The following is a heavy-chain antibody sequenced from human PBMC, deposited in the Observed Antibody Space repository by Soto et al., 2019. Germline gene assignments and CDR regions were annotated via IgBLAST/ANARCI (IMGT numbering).Heavy chain of an antibody. CDR1: GDSNRDYFY. J-gene: IGHJ4*02. V-gene: IGHV4-4*07. CDR3: AREVRGGFTGIFDQ. Sequence: QVQPQGSGPGQVTPSETLSLTYTVSGDSNRDYFYWSWIRQPAGKGLGGIGRIYTDGTTKYNPSLKSRVTLSLDQSKKQFPLGLSSVPATDTAVYYFAREVRGGFTGIFDQWGRGSRVTVSS. CDR2: IYTDGTT. D-gene: IGHD1-26*01.